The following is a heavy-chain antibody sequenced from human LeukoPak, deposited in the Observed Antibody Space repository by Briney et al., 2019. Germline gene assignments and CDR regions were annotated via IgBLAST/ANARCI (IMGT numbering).Heavy chain of an antibody. CDR3: ARSYSGYDYLDY. CDR1: GGSISSYY. D-gene: IGHD5-12*01. J-gene: IGHJ4*02. V-gene: IGHV4-59*01. CDR2: IYYSGSP. Sequence: PSETLSLTCTVSGGSISSYYWSWIRQPPGKGLEWIGSIYYSGSPYYNPSLKSRVTISVDTSKNQFSLKLSSVTAADTAVYYCARSYSGYDYLDYWGQGTLVTVSS.